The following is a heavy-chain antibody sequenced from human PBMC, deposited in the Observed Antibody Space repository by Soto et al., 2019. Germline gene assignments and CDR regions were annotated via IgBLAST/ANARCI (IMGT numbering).Heavy chain of an antibody. CDR3: ARGLIQLWFNKEDD. D-gene: IGHD5-18*01. V-gene: IGHV1-8*01. CDR1: GYTFTRYD. Sequence: ASVKVSCKASGYTFTRYDTNWVRQATGQGLEWMGWMNPNSGNTGYAQKFQGRVTMTRNTSISTAYMELSSLRSEDTAVYYCARGLIQLWFNKEDDWGQGTPVTVSS. J-gene: IGHJ4*02. CDR2: MNPNSGNT.